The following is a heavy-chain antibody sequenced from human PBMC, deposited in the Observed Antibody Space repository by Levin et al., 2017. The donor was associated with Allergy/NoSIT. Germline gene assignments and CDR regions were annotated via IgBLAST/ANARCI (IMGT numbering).Heavy chain of an antibody. V-gene: IGHV3-21*01. Sequence: PGGSLRLSCAASGFTFSSYSMNWVRQAPGKGLEWVSSISTGSHHIYYADSVKGRFTISRDNAKNSLYLQMNSLRAEDTAVYYCARGTTTRQREDLFDYWGQGTLVTVSS. J-gene: IGHJ4*02. D-gene: IGHD4-11*01. CDR2: ISTGSHHI. CDR1: GFTFSSYS. CDR3: ARGTTTRQREDLFDY.